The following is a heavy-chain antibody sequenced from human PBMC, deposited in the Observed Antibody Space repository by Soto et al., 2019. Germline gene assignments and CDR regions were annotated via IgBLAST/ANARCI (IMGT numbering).Heavy chain of an antibody. CDR3: ARDRFGESRWYYGMDV. CDR1: GYTFTSYG. V-gene: IGHV1-18*01. J-gene: IGHJ6*02. CDR2: ISAYNGNT. D-gene: IGHD3-10*01. Sequence: QVQLVESGAEVKKPGASVKVSCKASGYTFTSYGISWVRQAPGQGLEWMGWISAYNGNTNYAQKLQGRVTMTTDTSTSTAYMELRSLRSDDTAVYYCARDRFGESRWYYGMDVWGQGTTVTVSS.